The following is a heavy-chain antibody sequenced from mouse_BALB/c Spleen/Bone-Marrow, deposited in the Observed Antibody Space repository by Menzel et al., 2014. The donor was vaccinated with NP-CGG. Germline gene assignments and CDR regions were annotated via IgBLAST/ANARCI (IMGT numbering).Heavy chain of an antibody. CDR3: ARPLYDGYYVWFAY. CDR1: GFDFSRYW. Sequence: VQLKQSGGGLVQPGGSLKLSCAASGFDFSRYWMSWVRQAPGKGLEWIGEINPDSSTINYTPSLKDKFIISRDNAKNTLYLQMSKVRSEDTALYYCARPLYDGYYVWFAYWRQGTLVTVSA. J-gene: IGHJ3*01. V-gene: IGHV4-1*02. D-gene: IGHD2-3*01. CDR2: INPDSSTI.